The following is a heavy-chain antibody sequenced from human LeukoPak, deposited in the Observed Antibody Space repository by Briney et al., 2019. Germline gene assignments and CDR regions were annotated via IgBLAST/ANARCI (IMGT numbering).Heavy chain of an antibody. CDR3: AKDISFRIAGAGIDY. CDR2: ISWNSGSI. J-gene: IGHJ4*02. D-gene: IGHD6-19*01. V-gene: IGHV3-9*01. CDR1: GFTFDDYA. Sequence: GGSLRLSCAASGFTFDDYAMHWVRQAPGKGLEWVSGISWNSGSIGYADSVKGRFTISRDNAKNSLYLQMNSLRAEDTALYYCAKDISFRIAGAGIDYWGQGTLVTVSS.